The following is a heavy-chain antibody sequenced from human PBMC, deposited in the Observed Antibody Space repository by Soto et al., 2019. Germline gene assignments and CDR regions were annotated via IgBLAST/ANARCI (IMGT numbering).Heavy chain of an antibody. CDR3: ARVRPGSSWQYDSYYSCMDV. CDR1: GGSISSGGYY. Sequence: LSLTFTVSGGSISSGGYYWSWIRQHPGKGLEWIGYIYYSGSTYYNPSLKSRVTISVDTSKNQFSLKLSSVTAADTAVYYCARVRPGSSWQYDSYYSCMDVWGQGTTVTVSS. J-gene: IGHJ6*02. CDR2: IYYSGST. D-gene: IGHD6-13*01. V-gene: IGHV4-31*03.